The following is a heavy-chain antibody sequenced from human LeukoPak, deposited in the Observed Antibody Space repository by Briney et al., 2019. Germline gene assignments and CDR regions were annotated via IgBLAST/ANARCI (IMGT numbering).Heavy chain of an antibody. CDR3: ARRGDSGSGSYYFDY. CDR2: IYYSGST. J-gene: IGHJ4*02. Sequence: SETLSLTCTVSGGSISSSSYYWGWIRQPPGKGLEWTGSIYYSGSTYYNPSLKSRVTISVDTSKNQFSLKLSSVTAADTAVYYCARRGDSGSGSYYFDYWGQGTLVTVSS. V-gene: IGHV4-39*01. CDR1: GGSISSSSYY. D-gene: IGHD3-10*01.